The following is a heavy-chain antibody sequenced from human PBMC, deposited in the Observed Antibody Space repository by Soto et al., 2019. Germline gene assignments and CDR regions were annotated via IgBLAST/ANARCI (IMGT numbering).Heavy chain of an antibody. CDR2: IRSKANSYAT. V-gene: IGHV3-73*02. CDR3: TRVAKTMVNNY. Sequence: EVQLVESGGGLVQPGGSLKLSCAASGFTFSGSAMHWVRQASGKGLEWVGRIRSKANSYATAYAASVKGRFTISRDDSKNTAYLQMNSLKTEDTAVYYCTRVAKTMVNNYWGQGTLVTVSS. CDR1: GFTFSGSA. D-gene: IGHD3-10*01. J-gene: IGHJ4*02.